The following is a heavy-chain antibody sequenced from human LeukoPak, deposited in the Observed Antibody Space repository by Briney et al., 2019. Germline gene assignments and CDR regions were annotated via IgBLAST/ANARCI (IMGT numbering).Heavy chain of an antibody. CDR3: ASDGWNSYGAEYFQH. CDR1: GFTFSSYS. D-gene: IGHD5-18*01. V-gene: IGHV3-48*01. Sequence: PSGGSLRLSCAASGFTFSSYSMNWVRQAPGKGLEWVSYISSSNTIYYADSVKGRFTISRDNAKNSLYLQMSSLRAEDTAVYYCASDGWNSYGAEYFQHWGQGTLVTVSS. CDR2: ISSSNTI. J-gene: IGHJ1*01.